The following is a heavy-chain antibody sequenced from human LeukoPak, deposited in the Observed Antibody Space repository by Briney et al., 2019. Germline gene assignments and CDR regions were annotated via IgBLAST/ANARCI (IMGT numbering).Heavy chain of an antibody. CDR3: AKGRGAPGYMGV. D-gene: IGHD4-17*01. J-gene: IGHJ6*03. CDR1: GFTFSSYG. Sequence: WGSLRLSCAASGFTFSSYGMHWVRQAPGKGLEWVAFIRYDGSNKYYADSVKGRFTISRDNSKITLYMQMNSLRAEDTAVYYCAKGRGAPGYMGVWGKGTTVTVSS. CDR2: IRYDGSNK. V-gene: IGHV3-30*02.